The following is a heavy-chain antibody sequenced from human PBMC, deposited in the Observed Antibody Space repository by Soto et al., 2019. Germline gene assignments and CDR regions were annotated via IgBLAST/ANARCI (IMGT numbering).Heavy chain of an antibody. CDR2: ISSSSSTI. Sequence: ESGGGLVQPGGSLRLSCAASGFTFSSYSMNWVRQAPGKGLEWVSYISSSSSTIYYADSVKGRFTISRDNAKNSLYLQMNSLRDEDTAVYYCANLIVVVPAARRDYWGQGTLVTVSS. D-gene: IGHD2-2*01. CDR3: ANLIVVVPAARRDY. CDR1: GFTFSSYS. V-gene: IGHV3-48*02. J-gene: IGHJ4*02.